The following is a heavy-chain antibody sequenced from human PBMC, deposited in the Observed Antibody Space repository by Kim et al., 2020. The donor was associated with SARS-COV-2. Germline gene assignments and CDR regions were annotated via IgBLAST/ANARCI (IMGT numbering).Heavy chain of an antibody. Sequence: SLKNRVTISVDTSKNQFSLKLSSVTAADTAVYYCARGGPQYSSGWYYFDYWGQGTLVTVSS. V-gene: IGHV4-34*13. CDR3: ARGGPQYSSGWYYFDY. J-gene: IGHJ4*02. D-gene: IGHD6-19*01.